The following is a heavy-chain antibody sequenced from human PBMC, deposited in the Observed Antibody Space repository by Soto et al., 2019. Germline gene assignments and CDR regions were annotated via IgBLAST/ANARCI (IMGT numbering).Heavy chain of an antibody. CDR3: ARDLPKYYYDSSGYYLKIDAFDI. CDR1: GGSFSCYY. V-gene: IGHV4-34*01. J-gene: IGHJ3*02. CDR2: INHSGST. Sequence: ASETLSLTCAVYGGSFSCYYWSWIRQPPGKGLEWIGEINHSGSTNYNPSLKSRVTISVDTSKNQFSLKLSSVTAADTAVYYCARDLPKYYYDSSGYYLKIDAFDIWGQGTMVTVSS. D-gene: IGHD3-22*01.